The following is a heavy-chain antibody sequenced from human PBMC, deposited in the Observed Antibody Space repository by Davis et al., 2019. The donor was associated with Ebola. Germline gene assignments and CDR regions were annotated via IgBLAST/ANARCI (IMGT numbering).Heavy chain of an antibody. Sequence: RRSMTLSCAASGFTPSNAWMNWGRHAPGKGLEWVGRIKSKTDGGTTDYAAPVKGRFTIPRDDSKTTLYLQMNSLKTEDTAVYYCSRGAPYSMDVWGQGTTVTVSS. CDR1: GFTPSNAW. J-gene: IGHJ6*02. CDR2: IKSKTDGGTT. V-gene: IGHV3-15*07. D-gene: IGHD5-24*01. CDR3: SRGAPYSMDV.